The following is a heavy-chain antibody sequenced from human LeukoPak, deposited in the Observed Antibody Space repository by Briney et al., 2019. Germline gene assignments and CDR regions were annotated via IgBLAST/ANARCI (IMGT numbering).Heavy chain of an antibody. V-gene: IGHV3-30*03. D-gene: IGHD6-13*01. CDR2: ISYDGSNK. Sequence: GRSLRLSCAASGFTFSSYGMHWVRQAPGKGLEWVAVISYDGSNKYYADSVKGRFTISRDNSKNTLYLQMNSLRAEDTAVYYCASHWAQQVVSDYWGQGTLVTV. J-gene: IGHJ4*02. CDR3: ASHWAQQVVSDY. CDR1: GFTFSSYG.